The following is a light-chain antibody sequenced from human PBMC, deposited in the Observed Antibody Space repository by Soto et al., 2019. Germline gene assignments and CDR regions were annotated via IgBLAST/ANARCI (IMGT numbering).Light chain of an antibody. CDR3: AAWDDSLNGYV. V-gene: IGLV1-47*01. J-gene: IGLJ1*01. CDR2: RNN. CDR1: RSNIGRNF. Sequence: QSVLTQSPSASGTPGQRVTISCSGSRSNIGRNFAYWYQHVPGTAPRLLIQRNNERPSGVPDRFSGSKSGTSVSLAISGLRSDDEATYYCAAWDDSLNGYVFGSGTKVTVL.